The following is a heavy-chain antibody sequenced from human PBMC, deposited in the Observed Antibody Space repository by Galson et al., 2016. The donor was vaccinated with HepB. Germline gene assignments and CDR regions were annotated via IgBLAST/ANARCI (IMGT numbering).Heavy chain of an antibody. CDR1: GFTFSDYE. D-gene: IGHD5-18*01. V-gene: IGHV3-48*03. J-gene: IGHJ4*02. CDR3: ARGGPGYSYGTFYFDY. Sequence: SLRLSCAVSGFTFSDYEMNWVRQAPGRGLEWVSYISSSGRTVYYADSVEGRVIISRDNAKNSLYLQMNSLRAEDTAVYYCARGGPGYSYGTFYFDYWGQETLVTVSS. CDR2: ISSSGRTV.